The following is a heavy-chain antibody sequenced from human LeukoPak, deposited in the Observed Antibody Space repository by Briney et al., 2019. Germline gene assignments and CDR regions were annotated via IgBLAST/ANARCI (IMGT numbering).Heavy chain of an antibody. CDR3: AIFPYDSSGYSLGY. D-gene: IGHD3-22*01. CDR2: INTDGRST. CDR1: GFTFSSYW. J-gene: IGHJ4*02. Sequence: PGGSLRLSCAASGFTFSSYWMHWARQAPGKGLVGVSRINTDGRSTSYADSVKGRFTISRDNAKNTLYLQMNSLSAEDTAVYYCAIFPYDSSGYSLGYWGKGTLVTVSS. V-gene: IGHV3-74*01.